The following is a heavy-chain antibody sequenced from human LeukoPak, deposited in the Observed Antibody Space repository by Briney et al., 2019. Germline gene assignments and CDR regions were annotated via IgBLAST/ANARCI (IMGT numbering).Heavy chain of an antibody. CDR3: ARVSYDSSGPMDV. J-gene: IGHJ6*03. Sequence: ASVKVSCKASGYTFTGYYMHWARQAPGQGLEWMGWINPNSGGTNYAQKFQGRVTMTRDTSISTAYMELSRLRSDDTAVYYCARVSYDSSGPMDVWGKGTTVTVSS. D-gene: IGHD3-22*01. CDR1: GYTFTGYY. CDR2: INPNSGGT. V-gene: IGHV1-2*02.